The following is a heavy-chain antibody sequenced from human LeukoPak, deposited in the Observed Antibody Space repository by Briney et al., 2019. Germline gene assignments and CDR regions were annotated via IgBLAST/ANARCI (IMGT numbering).Heavy chain of an antibody. CDR1: GYTFTGLY. Sequence: GASVKVSCKASGYTFTGLYIHWLRQAPGQGLEWMGWMNPNSGDANYAPKFQGRDTMTRDTSISTAYMELSSLRFDDTAVYYCARGHCGSATCQRNWFDPWGQGSLVTVSS. CDR3: ARGHCGSATCQRNWFDP. D-gene: IGHD2-2*01. V-gene: IGHV1-2*02. J-gene: IGHJ5*02. CDR2: MNPNSGDA.